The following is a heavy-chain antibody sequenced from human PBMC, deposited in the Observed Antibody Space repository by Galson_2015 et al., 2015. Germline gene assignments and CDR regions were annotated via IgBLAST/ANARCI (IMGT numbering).Heavy chain of an antibody. D-gene: IGHD2-15*01. CDR3: ARPVVVVADAFDY. V-gene: IGHV3-30-3*01. CDR1: GFTFSSYA. CDR2: ISYDGSNK. J-gene: IGHJ4*02. Sequence: SLRLSCAASGFTFSSYAMHWVRQASGKGLEWVAVISYDGSNKYYADSVKGRFTISRDNSKNTLYLQMNSLRAEDTAVYYCARPVVVVADAFDYWGQGTLVTVSS.